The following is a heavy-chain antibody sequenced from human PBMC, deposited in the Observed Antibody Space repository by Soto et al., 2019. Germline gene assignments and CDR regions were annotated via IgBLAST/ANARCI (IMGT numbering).Heavy chain of an antibody. CDR2: ISSSSSYI. CDR1: GFTFSSYS. CDR3: ARGPVVYVVGAFDI. Sequence: EVQLVESGGGLVKPGGSLRLSCAASGFTFSSYSMNWVRQAPGKGLEWVSSISSSSSYIYYADSVKGRFTISRDNAKNSLYMQMNSLRAEDTAVYYCARGPVVYVVGAFDIWGQGTMVTVSS. V-gene: IGHV3-21*01. D-gene: IGHD1-20*01. J-gene: IGHJ3*02.